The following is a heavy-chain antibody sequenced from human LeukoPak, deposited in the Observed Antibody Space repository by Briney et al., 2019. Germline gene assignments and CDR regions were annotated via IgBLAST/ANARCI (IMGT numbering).Heavy chain of an antibody. CDR3: ARDFLYPYYYDSSGYYGSFDY. V-gene: IGHV4-39*07. CDR2: IYYSGST. Sequence: SETLSLTCTVSGGSISSSSYYWGWIRQPPGKGLEWIGSIYYSGSTYYNPSLKSRVTISVDTSKNQFSLKLSSVTAADTAVYYCARDFLYPYYYDSSGYYGSFDYWGQGTLVTVSS. J-gene: IGHJ4*02. D-gene: IGHD3-22*01. CDR1: GGSISSSSYY.